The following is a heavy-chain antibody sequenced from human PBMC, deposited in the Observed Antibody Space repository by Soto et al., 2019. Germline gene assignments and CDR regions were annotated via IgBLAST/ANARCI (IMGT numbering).Heavy chain of an antibody. CDR1: GGSISSSGYY. V-gene: IGHV4-31*03. Sequence: PSETLSLTCTVSGGSISSSGYYWSWIRQHPGKGLEWIGYIYYSGSTYYNPSLKSRVTISVDTSKNQFSLKLSSVTAADTAVYYCARDPGNWFDPWGQGTLVTVSS. CDR3: ARDPGNWFDP. CDR2: IYYSGST. J-gene: IGHJ5*02.